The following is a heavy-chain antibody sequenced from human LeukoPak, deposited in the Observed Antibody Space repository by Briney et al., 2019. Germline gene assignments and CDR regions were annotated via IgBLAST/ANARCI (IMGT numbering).Heavy chain of an antibody. CDR2: IKSDGSEE. J-gene: IGHJ4*02. CDR3: ARGDLWLGH. D-gene: IGHD3-10*01. CDR1: GFISSSYW. Sequence: GGSLRLSCATSGFISSSYWMCWVRQALGKGLEWVANIKSDGSEEYYGDSVKGRFTISRDNAKNSLYLQMNSLRVEDTAVYYCARGDLWLGHWGQGTLVTVSS. V-gene: IGHV3-7*01.